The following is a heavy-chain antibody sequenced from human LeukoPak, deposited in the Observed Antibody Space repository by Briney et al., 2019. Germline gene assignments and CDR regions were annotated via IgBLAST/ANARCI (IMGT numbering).Heavy chain of an antibody. Sequence: GSLRLSCVASGFTFSNAWMSWVRQASGKGLEWVGRIRSKTDGGTTDYAAPVKGRITISRDDSKNTLYLQMNSLRPEDTAVYYCAKDGYCSATSCYPNHFDCWGQGTLVTVSS. V-gene: IGHV3-15*01. J-gene: IGHJ4*02. CDR1: GFTFSNAW. D-gene: IGHD2-2*03. CDR2: IRSKTDGGTT. CDR3: AKDGYCSATSCYPNHFDC.